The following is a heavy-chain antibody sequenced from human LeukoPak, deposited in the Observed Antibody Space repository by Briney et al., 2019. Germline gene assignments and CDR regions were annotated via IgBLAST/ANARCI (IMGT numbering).Heavy chain of an antibody. CDR2: ISSSGAST. CDR1: EFTFSSYS. J-gene: IGHJ4*02. Sequence: GGSLRLSCVASEFTFSSYSMTWVRQGPERGLEWVSAISSSGASTYYADSVKGRFTISRDNAKKSLYLQMNSLRAEDTAVYYCTKGRSNHYWGQGTLVTVST. V-gene: IGHV3-23*01. CDR3: TKGRSNHY. D-gene: IGHD3-10*01.